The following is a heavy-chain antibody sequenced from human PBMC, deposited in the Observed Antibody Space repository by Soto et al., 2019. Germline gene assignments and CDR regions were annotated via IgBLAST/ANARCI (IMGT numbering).Heavy chain of an antibody. CDR1: GGSFSGYY. V-gene: IGHV4-34*01. CDR2: IIHSGNT. J-gene: IGHJ5*02. D-gene: IGHD1-26*01. Sequence: SETLSLTCAVYGGSFSGYYWSWIRQPPGKGLKWVGEIIHSGNTNYNPSLKSRVSISVDTSKNQFSLKRTSVTAADTAVYYCARGQRDASYFFKYDTFDPWGQGTLVTVSS. CDR3: ARGQRDASYFFKYDTFDP.